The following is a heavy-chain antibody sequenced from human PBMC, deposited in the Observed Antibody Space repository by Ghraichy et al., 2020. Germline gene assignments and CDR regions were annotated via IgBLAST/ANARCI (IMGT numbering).Heavy chain of an antibody. CDR1: GITLSNSH. J-gene: IGHJ2*01. CDR3: VREGGSSGHAAYFDL. CDR2: MPHNGDNK. D-gene: IGHD3-22*01. V-gene: IGHV3-30-3*01. Sequence: GGSLRLSCAASGITLSNSHMHWVRQAPGKGLEWVALMPHNGDNKQYADSVKDRFTVSTDDSKTTVFLEMNSLGGDDTAVYFCVREGGSSGHAAYFDLWGRGSLVSVSS.